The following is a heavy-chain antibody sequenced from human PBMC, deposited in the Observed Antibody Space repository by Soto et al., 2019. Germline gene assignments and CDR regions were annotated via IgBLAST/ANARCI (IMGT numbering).Heavy chain of an antibody. CDR1: GCTFSSYA. V-gene: IGHV3-30-3*01. CDR3: ARGPPASIVGATSADY. CDR2: ISYDGSNK. J-gene: IGHJ4*02. Sequence: QVQLVESGAGVVQPGRSLRLSCAAPGCTFSSYAMHWVRQAPGKGLERGAVISYDGSNKYDADSVKGRFTLSRDNSTNSLNMQLNSLGAADTAVYYCARGPPASIVGATSADYWGQGTLVTVSS. D-gene: IGHD1-26*01.